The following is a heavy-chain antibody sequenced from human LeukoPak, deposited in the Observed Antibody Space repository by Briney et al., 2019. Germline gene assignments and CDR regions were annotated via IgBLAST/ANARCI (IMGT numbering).Heavy chain of an antibody. CDR3: ARHGSGELAHGPYDY. CDR2: INDSEDT. J-gene: IGHJ4*02. CDR1: GASISGYY. Sequence: SETLSLTCSVSGASISGYYWSWIRQPPGKRLEWIAYINDSEDTNYNPSLKSRVSISVDTSKNQVSLKLSSVTAADTAVYYCARHGSGELAHGPYDYWGQGTLVTVSS. D-gene: IGHD3-10*01. V-gene: IGHV4-59*08.